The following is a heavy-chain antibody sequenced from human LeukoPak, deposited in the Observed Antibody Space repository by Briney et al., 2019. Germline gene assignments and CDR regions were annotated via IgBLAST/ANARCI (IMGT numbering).Heavy chain of an antibody. D-gene: IGHD3-10*01. Sequence: PGGSLRLSCAASRFTFSTYTMTWVRQAPGKGLEWVSAISGSGGSTYYADSVKGRFTISRDNAKNTLYLQMSSLRAEDTAVYYCATSLLDGSGYWGQGTLVTVSS. CDR1: RFTFSTYT. CDR2: ISGSGGST. J-gene: IGHJ4*02. CDR3: ATSLLDGSGY. V-gene: IGHV3-23*01.